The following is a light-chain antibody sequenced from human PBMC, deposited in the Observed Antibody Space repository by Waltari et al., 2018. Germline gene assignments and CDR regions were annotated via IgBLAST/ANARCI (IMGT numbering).Light chain of an antibody. V-gene: IGKV1-39*01. CDR3: QQTSSTPPYT. CDR1: QSISSY. CDR2: VAS. J-gene: IGKJ2*01. Sequence: DIQMTQTPSSLSASVGDRVTLTCRASQSISSYLNWYQQKPGKAPKLLIYVASSLQSGVPSRFSGSGSGTDFTLTISSLQSEDFATYYCQQTSSTPPYTFGQGTKLEIK.